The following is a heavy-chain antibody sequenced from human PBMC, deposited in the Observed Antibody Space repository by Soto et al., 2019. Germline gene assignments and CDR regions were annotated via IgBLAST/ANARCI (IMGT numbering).Heavy chain of an antibody. J-gene: IGHJ6*02. Sequence: AGSLSLSCVASGFTFDSYAMYWIRQGQGKGLEWVSVISSGGTRRYYSDPAKRRCAASTDNSKNKMYPLKKSPSAEDTDVYYCGKEGFVYDFGIVPATTLIGLAVWGQGTTVTVSS. CDR2: ISSGGTRR. D-gene: IGHD3-3*01. CDR1: GFTFDSYA. V-gene: IGHV3-23*01. CDR3: GKEGFVYDFGIVPATTLIGLAV.